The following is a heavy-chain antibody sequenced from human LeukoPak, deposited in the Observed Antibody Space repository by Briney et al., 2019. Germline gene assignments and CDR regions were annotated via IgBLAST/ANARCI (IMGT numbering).Heavy chain of an antibody. Sequence: SETLSLTCAVSGGSISSSNWWRWVRRPPGKGVEGIGSSYDSGRTYYNRSLNRPVTISVDTSTTQSSLKLNSVTAADTAVYYCARHSGPWGPGTLVTVSS. CDR3: ARHSGP. CDR1: GGSISSSNW. J-gene: IGHJ5*02. V-gene: IGHV4-39*01. CDR2: SYDSGRT. D-gene: IGHD7-27*01.